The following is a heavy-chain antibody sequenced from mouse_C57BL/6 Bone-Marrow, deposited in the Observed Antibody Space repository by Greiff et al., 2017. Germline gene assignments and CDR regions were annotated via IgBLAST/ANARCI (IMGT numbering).Heavy chain of an antibody. D-gene: IGHD1-1*01. Sequence: EVQLVESGPGLVKPSQSLSLTCSVTGYSITSGYYWNWIRQFPGNKLEWMGYISYDGSNNYNPSLKNRISITRDTSKNQFFLKLNSLTTEDTATYYCARGGTTVGEYYAMDYWGQGTSVTGSS. CDR2: ISYDGSN. V-gene: IGHV3-6*01. CDR1: GYSITSGYY. J-gene: IGHJ4*01. CDR3: ARGGTTVGEYYAMDY.